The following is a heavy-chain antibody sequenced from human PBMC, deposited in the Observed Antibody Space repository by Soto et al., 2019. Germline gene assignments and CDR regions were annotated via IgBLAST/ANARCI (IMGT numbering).Heavy chain of an antibody. CDR1: GFTFSSYS. CDR2: ISSSSSYI. Sequence: PGGSLRLSCAASGFTFSSYSMNWVRQAPGKGLEWVSSISSSSSYIYYADSMKGRFTISRDNARNSLYLQMNTLRAEDTAVYYCARDPRDVARPFDYWGQGTLVTVS. CDR3: ARDPRDVARPFDY. D-gene: IGHD2-15*01. J-gene: IGHJ4*02. V-gene: IGHV3-21*01.